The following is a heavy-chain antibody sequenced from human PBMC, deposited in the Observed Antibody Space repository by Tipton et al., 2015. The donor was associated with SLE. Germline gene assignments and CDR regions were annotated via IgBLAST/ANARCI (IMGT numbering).Heavy chain of an antibody. V-gene: IGHV4-31*03. CDR1: GGPIRSGRYY. Sequence: TLSLTCTVSGGPIRSGRYYWSWIRQLPGKGLEWIGYIYNSGNTNYNPSLKSRVTISVDTSKNQFSLRLSSVTAADTAVYYCARDGGVGDYGDDLAEFFQHWGQGTLVAVSS. D-gene: IGHD4-17*01. J-gene: IGHJ1*01. CDR2: IYNSGNT. CDR3: ARDGGVGDYGDDLAEFFQH.